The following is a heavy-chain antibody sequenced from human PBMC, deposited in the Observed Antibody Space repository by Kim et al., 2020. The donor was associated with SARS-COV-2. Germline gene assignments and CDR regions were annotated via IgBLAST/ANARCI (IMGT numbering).Heavy chain of an antibody. CDR1: GGSFSGYY. Sequence: SETLSLTCAVYGGSFSGYYWSWIRQPPGKGLEWIGEINHSGSTNYNPSLKSRVTISVDTSKNQFSLKLSSVTAADTAVYYCARSYSSGWSARVYFDYWGQGTLVTVSS. CDR3: ARSYSSGWSARVYFDY. V-gene: IGHV4-34*01. D-gene: IGHD6-19*01. CDR2: INHSGST. J-gene: IGHJ4*02.